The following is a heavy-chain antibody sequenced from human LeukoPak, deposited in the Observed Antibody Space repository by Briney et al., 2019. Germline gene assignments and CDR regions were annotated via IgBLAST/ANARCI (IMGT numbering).Heavy chain of an antibody. CDR2: IHYSGST. V-gene: IGHV4-59*12. CDR1: GGSISSYY. CDR3: ARGHSLSSGYYSGY. J-gene: IGHJ4*02. D-gene: IGHD3-22*01. Sequence: PSETLSLTCTVSGGSISSYYWSWIRQPPGKGLEWIGYIHYSGSTAYNPSLKSRVTISVDTSKNQFSLKLSSVTAADTAVYYCARGHSLSSGYYSGYWGQGTLVTVSS.